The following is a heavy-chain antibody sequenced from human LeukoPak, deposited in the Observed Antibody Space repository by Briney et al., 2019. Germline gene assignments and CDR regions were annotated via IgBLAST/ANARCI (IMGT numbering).Heavy chain of an antibody. CDR1: GFTFGDYA. CDR2: IRSETYGGTT. V-gene: IGHV3-49*03. D-gene: IGHD3-22*01. Sequence: GGSLRLSCTASGFTFGDYAMSWFRQAPGKGLEWVGFIRSETYGGTTEYAASVKGRFSISRDDSKSIAYLQMNSLKTEDTAVYFCTSDPAGYAYGYSFFDYWGQGTLVTVSS. CDR3: TSDPAGYAYGYSFFDY. J-gene: IGHJ4*02.